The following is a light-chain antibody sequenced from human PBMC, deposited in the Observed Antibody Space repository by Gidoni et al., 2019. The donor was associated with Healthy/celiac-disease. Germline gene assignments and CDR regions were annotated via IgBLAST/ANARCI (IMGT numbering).Light chain of an antibody. CDR3: SSYTSSSPYF. Sequence: QSALTQPASVSGSPGQSITISCTGTSSDVGGCNYVAWYQQPPVKAPKLMIYEVSNRPSGVSNRFSCSKSGNTASLTISGLQAEDEADYYCSSYTSSSPYFFGTGTKVTVL. CDR1: SSDVGGCNY. CDR2: EVS. V-gene: IGLV2-14*01. J-gene: IGLJ1*01.